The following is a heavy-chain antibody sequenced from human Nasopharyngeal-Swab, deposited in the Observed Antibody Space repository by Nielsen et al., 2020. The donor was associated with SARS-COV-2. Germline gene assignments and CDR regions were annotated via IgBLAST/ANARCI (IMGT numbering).Heavy chain of an antibody. J-gene: IGHJ3*02. V-gene: IGHV4-39*01. CDR2: IYYSGST. Sequence: RQAPGKGLEWLGSIYYSGSTYYNPSLKSRVTISVDTSKNQFSLKLSSVTAADTAVYYCARPKQKYYDILTGYPPGAFDIWGQGTMVTVSS. CDR3: ARPKQKYYDILTGYPPGAFDI. D-gene: IGHD3-9*01.